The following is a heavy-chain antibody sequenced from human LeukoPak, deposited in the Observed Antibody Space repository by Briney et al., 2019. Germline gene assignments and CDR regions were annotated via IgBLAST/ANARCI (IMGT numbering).Heavy chain of an antibody. CDR2: INHSGST. CDR3: ARRDGWSGSYS. V-gene: IGHV4-34*01. J-gene: IGHJ1*01. CDR1: GGSFSGYY. Sequence: SETLSLTCAVYGGSFSGYYWSWIRQPPGKGLEWIGEINHSGSTNYNPSLKSRVTITVDTSKNQFSLKLTTVTAADRAVYYCARRDGWSGSYSWGHGTRVTVSS. D-gene: IGHD1-26*01.